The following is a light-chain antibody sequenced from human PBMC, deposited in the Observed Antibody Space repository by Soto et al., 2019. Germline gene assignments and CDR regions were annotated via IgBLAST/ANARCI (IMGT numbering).Light chain of an antibody. Sequence: DIQMTQSPFSLSASVGDRVASTCRASQNITTYVNWYQQKPGKAPNLLIYGASNLQSGVPSRFSGSGSGTEFTLTISSLRPEDFATYYCQQSYSSPVTFGQGTKVDIK. V-gene: IGKV1-39*01. J-gene: IGKJ1*01. CDR1: QNITTY. CDR3: QQSYSSPVT. CDR2: GAS.